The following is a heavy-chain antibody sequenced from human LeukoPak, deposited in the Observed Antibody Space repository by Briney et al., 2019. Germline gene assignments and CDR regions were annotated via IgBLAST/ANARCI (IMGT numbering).Heavy chain of an antibody. CDR2: ISVDGESA. CDR3: AQGYLSGWYPY. Sequence: GGSLRLSCAVSGFSVSSFGMSWVRQAPGKGLEWISAISVDGESAYYADSVKGRFIISRDNSKNTLYLQLSSLRAEDTAVYYCAQGYLSGWYPYWGLGCLVSVSS. D-gene: IGHD6-19*01. CDR1: GFSVSSFG. V-gene: IGHV3-23*01. J-gene: IGHJ4*02.